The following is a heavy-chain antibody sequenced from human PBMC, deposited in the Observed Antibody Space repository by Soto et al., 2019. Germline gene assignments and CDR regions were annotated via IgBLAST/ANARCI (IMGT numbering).Heavy chain of an antibody. Sequence: SGTTSLACTACGGSVSSAVYSGSWIRKHPGKGLECIGYIHYSGSTHYNPSLKSRDTFSVDTSKNQFSLKLSSVTAADTSLYYGAKGRYSYSSYFDYWVQGTLVTVSS. V-gene: IGHV4-30-4*01. CDR2: IHYSGST. J-gene: IGHJ4*02. D-gene: IGHD5-18*01. CDR3: AKGRYSYSSYFDY. CDR1: GGSVSSAVYS.